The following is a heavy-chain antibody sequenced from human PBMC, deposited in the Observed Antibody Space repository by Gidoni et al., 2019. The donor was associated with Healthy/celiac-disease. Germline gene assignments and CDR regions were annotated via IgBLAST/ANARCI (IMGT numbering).Heavy chain of an antibody. V-gene: IGHV3-7*01. CDR1: GFTFSSYW. J-gene: IGHJ3*02. D-gene: IGHD3-22*01. CDR3: ATKGRKYYYDSSGYDDAFDI. CDR2: IKQDGSEK. Sequence: EVQLVESGGGLVQPGGSLRLSCAASGFTFSSYWMCWVRQAPGKGLEWVANIKQDGSEKYYVDSVKGRFTISRDNAKNSLYLQMNSLRAEDTAVYYCATKGRKYYYDSSGYDDAFDIWGQGTMVTVSS.